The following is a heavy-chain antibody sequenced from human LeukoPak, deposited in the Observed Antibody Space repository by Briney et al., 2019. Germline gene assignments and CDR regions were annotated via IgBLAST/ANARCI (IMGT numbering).Heavy chain of an antibody. CDR2: ISGSGGST. J-gene: IGHJ4*02. Sequence: PGGSLRLSCAASGFTIDDYAMSWVRQAPGKGLEWVSAISGSGGSTYYADSVKGRFTISRDNSKNPLYLQMNRLRAEDTAVYYCAKDQVDYYDSSGCDYWGQGTLVTVSS. V-gene: IGHV3-23*01. CDR1: GFTIDDYA. CDR3: AKDQVDYYDSSGCDY. D-gene: IGHD3-22*01.